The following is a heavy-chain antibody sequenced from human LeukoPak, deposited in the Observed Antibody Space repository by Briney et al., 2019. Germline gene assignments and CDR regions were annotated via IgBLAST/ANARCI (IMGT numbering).Heavy chain of an antibody. CDR3: ARTNSLTLDY. V-gene: IGHV3-30*04. Sequence: PGRSLRLSCAASGFTFSSYAMHWVRQAPGKGLEWVAVISYDGSNKYYADSVKGRFTISRDNSKNTLYLQMNSLRAEDTAVYYCARTNSLTLDYWGQGTLVTVSS. CDR1: GFTFSSYA. D-gene: IGHD1/OR15-1a*01. CDR2: ISYDGSNK. J-gene: IGHJ4*02.